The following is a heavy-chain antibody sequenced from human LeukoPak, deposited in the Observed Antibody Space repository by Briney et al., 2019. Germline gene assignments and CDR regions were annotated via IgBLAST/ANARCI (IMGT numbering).Heavy chain of an antibody. CDR1: GFTFDDYG. CDR3: ARDLGYSHVYSFNY. D-gene: IGHD5-18*01. J-gene: IGHJ4*02. V-gene: IGHV3-30*03. Sequence: GGSLRLFCAASGFTFDDYGMHWVRQAPGKGLEWVAVISYDGSNKYYADSVKGRFTISRDDSRNTLYLQMNSLRAEDTAVYYCARDLGYSHVYSFNYWGQGTLVTVSS. CDR2: ISYDGSNK.